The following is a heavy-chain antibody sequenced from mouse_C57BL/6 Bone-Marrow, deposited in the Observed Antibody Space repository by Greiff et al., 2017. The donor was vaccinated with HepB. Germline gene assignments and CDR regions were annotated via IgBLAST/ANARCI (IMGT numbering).Heavy chain of an antibody. D-gene: IGHD1-1*01. V-gene: IGHV5-16*01. CDR2: INYDGSST. J-gene: IGHJ2*01. CDR1: GFTFSDYY. Sequence: EVKVVESEGGLVQPGSSMKLSCTASGFTFSDYYMAWVRQVPEKGLEWVANINYDGSSTYYLDFLKSRFIISRDNAKNILYLQMSSLKSEDTATYYCAREDTTVVLDYWGQGTTLTVSS. CDR3: AREDTTVVLDY.